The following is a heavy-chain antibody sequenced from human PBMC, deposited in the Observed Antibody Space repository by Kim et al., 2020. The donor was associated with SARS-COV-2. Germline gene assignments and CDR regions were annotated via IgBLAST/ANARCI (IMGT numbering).Heavy chain of an antibody. CDR3: ARLPYYDSSGYLVAFDI. D-gene: IGHD3-22*01. V-gene: IGHV1-69*02. J-gene: IGHJ3*02. Sequence: FQGRVTITADKSTSTAYMELSSLRSEETAVYYCARLPYYDSSGYLVAFDIWGQGTMVTVSS.